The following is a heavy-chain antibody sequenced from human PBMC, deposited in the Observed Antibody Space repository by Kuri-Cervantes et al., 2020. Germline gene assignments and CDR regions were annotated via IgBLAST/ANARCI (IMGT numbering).Heavy chain of an antibody. CDR3: ASVASSGSYYRDAFDI. CDR1: GFTFSSYS. V-gene: IGHV3-21*04. Sequence: GESLKISCAASGFTFSSYSMNWVRQAPGKGLEWVSSISSSSSYIYYADSVKGRFTISSDNSKNTLYLQMNSLRAEDTAVYYCASVASSGSYYRDAFDIWGQGTMVTVSS. CDR2: ISSSSSYI. J-gene: IGHJ3*02. D-gene: IGHD1-26*01.